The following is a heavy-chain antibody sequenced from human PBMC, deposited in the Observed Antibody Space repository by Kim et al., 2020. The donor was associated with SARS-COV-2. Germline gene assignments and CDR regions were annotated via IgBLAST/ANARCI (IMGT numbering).Heavy chain of an antibody. CDR2: IIPIFGTA. Sequence: SVKVSCKASGGTFSSYAISWVRQAPGQGLEWMGGIIPIFGTANYAQKFQGRVTITADESTSTAYMELSSLRSEDTAVYYCASPSLQETLPIYGMDVWGQGTTVTVSS. J-gene: IGHJ6*02. D-gene: IGHD2-21*01. V-gene: IGHV1-69*13. CDR1: GGTFSSYA. CDR3: ASPSLQETLPIYGMDV.